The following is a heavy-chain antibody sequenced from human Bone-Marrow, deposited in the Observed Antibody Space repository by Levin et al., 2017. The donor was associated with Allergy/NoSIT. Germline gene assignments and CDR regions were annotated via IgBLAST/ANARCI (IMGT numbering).Heavy chain of an antibody. V-gene: IGHV3-33*01. Sequence: QPGGSLRLSCAASGFTFSSCAMHWVRQAPGKGLEWVGYIWYDGSNKYYAESLKGRFTISRDNSKNTVFLEMNSLRAEDTALYYCARDQGGSGWLLDSWGQGTLVTVSS. D-gene: IGHD6-19*01. J-gene: IGHJ4*02. CDR3: ARDQGGSGWLLDS. CDR1: GFTFSSCA. CDR2: IWYDGSNK.